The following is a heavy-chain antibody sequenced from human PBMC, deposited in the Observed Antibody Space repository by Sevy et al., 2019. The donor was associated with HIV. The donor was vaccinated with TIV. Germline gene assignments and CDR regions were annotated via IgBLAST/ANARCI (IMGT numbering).Heavy chain of an antibody. Sequence: GGSLRLSCAASGFTFSSYAMHWVRQAPGKGLERVAVISYDGSNKYYADSVKGRFTISRDNSKNTLYLQMNSLRAEDTAVYYCARDSPTYYYDSSGSRGAFDIWGQGTMVTVSS. CDR2: ISYDGSNK. CDR1: GFTFSSYA. D-gene: IGHD3-22*01. V-gene: IGHV3-30-3*01. J-gene: IGHJ3*02. CDR3: ARDSPTYYYDSSGSRGAFDI.